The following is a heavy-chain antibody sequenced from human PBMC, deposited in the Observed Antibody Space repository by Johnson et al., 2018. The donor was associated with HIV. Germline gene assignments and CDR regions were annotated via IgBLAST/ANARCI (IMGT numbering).Heavy chain of an antibody. D-gene: IGHD3-16*01. Sequence: QVQLVESGGGLVRPGGSLRLSCAASGLTFSDYDMSWIRQAPGKGLEWVSYISSSGSTIYYADSVKGRFTISRDNAKNSLYLQMNSLRAEDTAVYYCARGSRYTHDNDDVYLLQAFDIWGQGTMVTVSS. CDR3: ARGSRYTHDNDDVYLLQAFDI. CDR2: ISSSGSTI. V-gene: IGHV3-11*04. CDR1: GLTFSDYD. J-gene: IGHJ3*02.